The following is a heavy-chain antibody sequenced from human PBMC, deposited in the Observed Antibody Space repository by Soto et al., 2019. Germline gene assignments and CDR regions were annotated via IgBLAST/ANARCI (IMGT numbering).Heavy chain of an antibody. CDR3: ARLFGYYQALDS. Sequence: QVQLQESGPGLVKPSETLSLTCTVSGGSLSNYYWSWTRQPPGKGLEWIGYIYYAGSTTYNPSLKGRVTIPLDTSKNQVYLKLDSVTAADTAVYYWARLFGYYQALDSWGQGTLVTVSS. J-gene: IGHJ4*02. CDR2: IYYAGST. D-gene: IGHD3-22*01. CDR1: GGSLSNYY. V-gene: IGHV4-59*08.